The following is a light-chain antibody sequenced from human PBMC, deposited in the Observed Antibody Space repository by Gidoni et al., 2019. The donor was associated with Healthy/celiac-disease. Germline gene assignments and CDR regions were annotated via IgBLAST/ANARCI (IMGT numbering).Light chain of an antibody. V-gene: IGLV2-23*01. CDR2: EGS. Sequence: QSALTHPASVSGSPGQSITISCTGTSSDVGSYNLVSWYQQHPGKAPKLMLYEGSKRPSGVSNRFSCSKSGNTASLTISGLQAEDEADYYCCSYAGSSTVVFGGGTKLTVL. J-gene: IGLJ2*01. CDR3: CSYAGSSTVV. CDR1: SSDVGSYNL.